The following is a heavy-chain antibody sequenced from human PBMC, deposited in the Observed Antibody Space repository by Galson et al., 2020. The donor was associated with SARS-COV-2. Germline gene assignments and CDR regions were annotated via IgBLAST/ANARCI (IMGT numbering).Heavy chain of an antibody. D-gene: IGHD1-1*01. CDR3: TRGRGDVYNYDFDY. Sequence: GGSLRLSCTASGFTFGDYGLSWVRQAPGKGLEWVAYIRGKTHGETTKYAASVKDRFTISRDDSKSIAYLQMNSLKTEDTGVYYCTRGRGDVYNYDFDYWGQGALVTVSS. J-gene: IGHJ4*02. V-gene: IGHV3-49*04. CDR2: IRGKTHGETT. CDR1: GFTFGDYG.